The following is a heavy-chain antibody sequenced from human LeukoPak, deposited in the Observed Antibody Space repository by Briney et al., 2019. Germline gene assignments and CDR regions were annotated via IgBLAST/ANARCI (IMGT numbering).Heavy chain of an antibody. J-gene: IGHJ4*02. V-gene: IGHV3-30*02. CDR2: IRYDGSNK. CDR1: GFTFSSYG. Sequence: PGGSLRLSCAASGFTFSSYGMHWVRQAPGKGLEWVAFIRYDGSNKYYADSVKGRFTISRDNSKNTLYLQMNSLRAEDTAVYYCAREEIYGVPEGYWGQGTLVTVSS. CDR3: AREEIYGVPEGY. D-gene: IGHD4-17*01.